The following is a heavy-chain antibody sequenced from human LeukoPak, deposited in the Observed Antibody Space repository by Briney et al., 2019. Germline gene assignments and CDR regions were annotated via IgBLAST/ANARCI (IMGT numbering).Heavy chain of an antibody. J-gene: IGHJ4*02. Sequence: PSETLSLTCTVSGYSISSGYYWGWIRQPPGKGLEWIGSIYHSGSTYYNPSLKSRVTISVDTSKNQFSLKLSSVTAADTAVYYCARALRSIAAAGPFDYWGQGTLVTVSS. CDR3: ARALRSIAAAGPFDY. D-gene: IGHD6-13*01. CDR1: GYSISSGYY. V-gene: IGHV4-38-2*02. CDR2: IYHSGST.